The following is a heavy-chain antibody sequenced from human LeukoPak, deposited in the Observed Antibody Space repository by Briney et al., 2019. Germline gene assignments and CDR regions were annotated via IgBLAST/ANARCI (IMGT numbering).Heavy chain of an antibody. CDR3: ARGSRPTSSGPDSDAFDI. J-gene: IGHJ3*02. D-gene: IGHD3-22*01. Sequence: ASVKVSFKASGYTFTSYYMHWVRQAPGQGLEWMGIINPSGGSTSYAQKFQGRVTMTRDTSTSTVYMELSSLRSEDTAVYYCARGSRPTSSGPDSDAFDIWGQGTMVTVSS. CDR1: GYTFTSYY. V-gene: IGHV1-46*01. CDR2: INPSGGST.